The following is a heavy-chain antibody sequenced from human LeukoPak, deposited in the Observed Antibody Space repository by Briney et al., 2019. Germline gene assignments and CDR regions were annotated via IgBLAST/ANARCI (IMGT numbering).Heavy chain of an antibody. D-gene: IGHD1-1*01. CDR3: ARSGSRYSYYYYYMDV. CDR2: IIPTFGTA. V-gene: IGHV1-69*13. CDR1: GGTFSSYA. J-gene: IGHJ6*03. Sequence: SVKVSCKASGGTFSSYAISWVRQAPGQGLEWMGGIIPTFGTANYAQKFQGRVTITADESTSTAYMELSSLRSEDTAVYYCARSGSRYSYYYYYMDVWGKGTTVTVSS.